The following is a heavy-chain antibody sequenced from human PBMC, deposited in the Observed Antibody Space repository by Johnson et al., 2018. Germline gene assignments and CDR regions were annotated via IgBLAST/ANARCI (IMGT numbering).Heavy chain of an antibody. CDR2: INRDGSST. Sequence: VQLVQSGGGLVQPGGSLRLSCAASGFSFSSYWMHWVRQAPGKGLVWVSRINRDGSSTYYADSVKGRFTISRDNAKNTLYLQVNSLRAEDTAVYSCAREPALSRSDAFDIWGQGTTVTVSS. CDR3: AREPALSRSDAFDI. D-gene: IGHD1-26*01. V-gene: IGHV3-74*01. CDR1: GFSFSSYW. J-gene: IGHJ3*02.